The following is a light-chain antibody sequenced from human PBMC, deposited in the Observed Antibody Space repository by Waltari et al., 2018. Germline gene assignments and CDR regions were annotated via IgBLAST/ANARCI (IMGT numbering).Light chain of an antibody. CDR3: QQCYTYPYT. CDR1: QSVLSSSNNKNY. V-gene: IGKV4-1*01. J-gene: IGKJ2*01. Sequence: DIVMTQSPDSLAVSLGARATINCNSSQSVLSSSNNKNYLCLYPPKPGQPAKLIIFWASTRESGVPDRFSGSGSGTDFTLTISSLQTEDVAVYYCQQCYTYPYTFGQGTNLEIK. CDR2: WAS.